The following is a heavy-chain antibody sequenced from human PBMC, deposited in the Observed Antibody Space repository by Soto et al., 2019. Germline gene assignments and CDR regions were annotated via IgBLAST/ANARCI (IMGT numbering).Heavy chain of an antibody. J-gene: IGHJ5*02. CDR2: FDPEDGET. D-gene: IGHD2-2*01. Sequence: ASVKVSCKASGGTFSSYAISWVRQAPGQGLEWMGGFDPEDGETIYAQKFQGRVTMTEDTSTDTAYMELSSLRSEDTAVYYCATAGCSSTSCYHNWFDPWGQGTLVTVSS. V-gene: IGHV1-24*01. CDR1: GGTFSSYA. CDR3: ATAGCSSTSCYHNWFDP.